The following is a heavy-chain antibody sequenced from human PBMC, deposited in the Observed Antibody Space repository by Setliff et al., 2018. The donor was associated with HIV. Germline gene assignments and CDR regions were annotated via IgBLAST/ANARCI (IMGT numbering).Heavy chain of an antibody. CDR1: GGSISSGSYY. D-gene: IGHD2-21*02. V-gene: IGHV4-61*09. Sequence: SETLSLTCTVSGGSISSGSYYWSWIRQPAGKGLEWIGHIYTSGSTNYNPSLKSRVTISVDTSKNQFSLKLSSVTAADTAVYYCAICGGDCYSLDYWGQGTLVTVSS. CDR3: AICGGDCYSLDY. J-gene: IGHJ4*02. CDR2: IYTSGST.